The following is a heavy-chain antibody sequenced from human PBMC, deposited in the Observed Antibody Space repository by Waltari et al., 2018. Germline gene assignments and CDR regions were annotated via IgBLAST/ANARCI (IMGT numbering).Heavy chain of an antibody. J-gene: IGHJ4*02. CDR3: AEDGDPGTTTGPFDY. CDR2: ISGSGGST. V-gene: IGHV3-23*04. D-gene: IGHD1-1*01. CDR1: GFTFSSYA. Sequence: EVQLVESGGGLVQPGGSLRLSCAASGFTFSSYAMSWVRQAPGKGLEWVSAISGSGGSTYYADPVKGRFTISRDNSKNTLYLQMNSLRAEDTAVYYCAEDGDPGTTTGPFDYWGQGTLVTVSS.